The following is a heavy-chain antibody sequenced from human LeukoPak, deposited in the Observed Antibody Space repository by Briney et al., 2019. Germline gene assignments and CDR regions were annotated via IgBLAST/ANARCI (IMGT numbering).Heavy chain of an antibody. Sequence: GGSLRLSCAASGFTFSSYSMNWVRQAPGKGLEWVSSISSSSSYIYYADSVKGRFTISRDNAKNSLYLQMNSLRAEDTAVYYCAREGAAGWLRLAVGQRRGHYFDYWGQGTLVTVSS. V-gene: IGHV3-21*01. CDR3: AREGAAGWLRLAVGQRRGHYFDY. CDR2: ISSSSSYI. D-gene: IGHD5-12*01. CDR1: GFTFSSYS. J-gene: IGHJ4*02.